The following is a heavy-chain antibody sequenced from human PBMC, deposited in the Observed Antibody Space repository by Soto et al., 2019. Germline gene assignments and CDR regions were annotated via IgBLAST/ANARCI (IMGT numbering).Heavy chain of an antibody. CDR3: AKSSDSSPSLDH. V-gene: IGHV1-2*02. Sequence: ASVKVSCKASQYTFTNFYLHWVRQAPGQRPEWMGWINNGGGTIYAQKVQGRLTMTRETSITTAYMELSRLTSEDTAFYYCAKSSDSSPSLDHWGQGTMVTV. D-gene: IGHD6-19*01. CDR1: QYTFTNFY. J-gene: IGHJ4*02. CDR2: INNGGGT.